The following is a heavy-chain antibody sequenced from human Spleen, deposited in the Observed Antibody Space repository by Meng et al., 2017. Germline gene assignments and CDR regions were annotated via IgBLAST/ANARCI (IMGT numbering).Heavy chain of an antibody. CDR2: ISGSGGST. CDR1: GFTFSNHA. V-gene: IGHV3-23*01. CDR3: AKFRAAANYYYGVDV. D-gene: IGHD6-13*01. Sequence: GESLKVSCEASGFTFSNHAMSWVRQAPGKGLEWVSLISGSGGSTYSADSVKGRFTISRDNSKNTLYMQMNSLRAEDTAVYYCAKFRAAANYYYGVDVWGQGTTVTGAS. J-gene: IGHJ6*02.